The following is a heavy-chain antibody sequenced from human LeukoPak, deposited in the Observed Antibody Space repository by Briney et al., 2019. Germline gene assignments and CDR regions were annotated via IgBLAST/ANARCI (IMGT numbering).Heavy chain of an antibody. V-gene: IGHV3-30*03. Sequence: GGSLRLSCAASGFTFSNYGMHWVRQAPGKGLEWVAVVSSDGSIDYYADSLRGRFTVSRDNSKNTMFLQFNTLRPEDTAVYYCARGSRPVYNLLTGKRYFDYWGQGTLLTVSS. J-gene: IGHJ4*02. D-gene: IGHD3-9*01. CDR3: ARGSRPVYNLLTGKRYFDY. CDR2: VSSDGSID. CDR1: GFTFSNYG.